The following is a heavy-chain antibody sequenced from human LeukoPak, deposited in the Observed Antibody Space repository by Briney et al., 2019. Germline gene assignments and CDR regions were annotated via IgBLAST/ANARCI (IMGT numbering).Heavy chain of an antibody. J-gene: IGHJ4*02. CDR2: INSDGSSA. CDR1: GFTFNNYW. V-gene: IGHV3-74*01. D-gene: IGHD3-22*01. Sequence: GGTLRLSCAASGFTFNNYWMHWVRQAPGKGLVWVSGINSDGSSATYADSVKGRFTISRDNAKNTLYLEMNSLRAEDMAVYYCAIGVVITTAFDNWGQGTLVTVSS. CDR3: AIGVVITTAFDN.